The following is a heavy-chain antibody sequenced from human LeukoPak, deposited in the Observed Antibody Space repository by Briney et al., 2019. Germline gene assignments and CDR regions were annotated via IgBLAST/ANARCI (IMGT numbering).Heavy chain of an antibody. Sequence: GGSLRLSCAASGFTFSSYAMHWVRQAPGKGLEYVSAISSNGGSTYYANSVKGRFTISRDNSKNTLYLQMGSLRAEDMAVYYCARETLPRDCSGGSCYPREWYFDLWGRGTLVTVSS. V-gene: IGHV3-64*01. J-gene: IGHJ2*01. CDR1: GFTFSSYA. D-gene: IGHD2-15*01. CDR2: ISSNGGST. CDR3: ARETLPRDCSGGSCYPREWYFDL.